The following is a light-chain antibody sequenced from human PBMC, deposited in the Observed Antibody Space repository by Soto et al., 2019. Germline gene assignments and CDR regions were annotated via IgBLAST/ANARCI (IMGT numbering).Light chain of an antibody. Sequence: EIVMTQSPLTLPVTPGEPASISCRPIHILLYNNTYNYLHWYVQKPGQSPQLLIYFGSNRAPGVPDRFSGSGSGTDFTLKINRVEAEDVGTYYCMQALQSLTFGQGTRLEIK. CDR1: HILLYNNTYNY. CDR3: MQALQSLT. J-gene: IGKJ5*01. CDR2: FGS. V-gene: IGKV2-28*01.